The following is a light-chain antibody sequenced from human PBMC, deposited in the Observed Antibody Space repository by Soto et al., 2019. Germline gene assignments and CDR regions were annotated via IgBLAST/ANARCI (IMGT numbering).Light chain of an antibody. CDR2: DAS. CDR3: QQRYVWLT. Sequence: IVLTQSPATLSLSPGERATLSCRAGQSISTYLAWYQHKPGQAPGLLIYDASNRATGIPARFSGSGSGTDFSLTISSVEPEDFAVYYCQQRYVWLTFGGGTKVDIK. V-gene: IGKV3-11*01. J-gene: IGKJ4*01. CDR1: QSISTY.